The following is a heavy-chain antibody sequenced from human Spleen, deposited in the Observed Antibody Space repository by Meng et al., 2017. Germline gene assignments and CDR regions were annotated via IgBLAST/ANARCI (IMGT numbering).Heavy chain of an antibody. Sequence: QVQLQQLGPGLVKPSQTLTLTCAISGDSVSGNSVAWNWIRQSPSRGLEWLGRTYYRSKWYNDYAVSMKGRITINPDTSKNQFSLQLNSVTPEDTAVYYCARDDNWFDPWGQGTLVTVSS. V-gene: IGHV6-1*01. CDR1: GDSVSGNSVA. CDR3: ARDDNWFDP. CDR2: TYYRSKWYN. J-gene: IGHJ5*02.